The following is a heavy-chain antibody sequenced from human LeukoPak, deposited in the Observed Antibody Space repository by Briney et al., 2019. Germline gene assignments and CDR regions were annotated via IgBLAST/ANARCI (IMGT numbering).Heavy chain of an antibody. Sequence: ASVKVSCKASGGTFSSYAISWVRQAPGQGLEWMGGIIPIFGTANYAQKFQGRVTITTDESTSTAYMELSSLRSEDTAVYYCARGYSSGWYANWFDPWGQGTLVTVSS. J-gene: IGHJ5*02. CDR2: IIPIFGTA. CDR3: ARGYSSGWYANWFDP. D-gene: IGHD6-19*01. V-gene: IGHV1-69*05. CDR1: GGTFSSYA.